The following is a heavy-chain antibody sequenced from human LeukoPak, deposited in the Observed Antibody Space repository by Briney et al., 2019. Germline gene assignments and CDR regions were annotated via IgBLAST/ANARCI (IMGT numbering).Heavy chain of an antibody. CDR1: GFTFSSHA. D-gene: IGHD3-3*01. V-gene: IGHV3-23*01. CDR3: AKDPYYDFWSGYGDYFDY. Sequence: GGSLRLSCAASGFTFSSHAMGWVRQAPGKGLEWVSAISGSGGSTYYADSVKGRFTISRDNSKNTLYLQMNSLRAEDTAVYYCAKDPYYDFWSGYGDYFDYWGQGTLVTVSS. J-gene: IGHJ4*02. CDR2: ISGSGGST.